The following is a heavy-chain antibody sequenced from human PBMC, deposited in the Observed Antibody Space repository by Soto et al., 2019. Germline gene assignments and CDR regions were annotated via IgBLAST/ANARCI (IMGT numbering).Heavy chain of an antibody. Sequence: QVQLVQSGAEVKKPGASVKVSCKASGYTFTSYYMVWVRQAPGQGLEWMGIINPTGGSTTSAQKFQGRVTMTRDTSTSTVYMELSSLRSEDTAVYYCAREDDYGDFRIDYWGQGTLVTVSS. J-gene: IGHJ4*02. V-gene: IGHV1-46*01. CDR3: AREDDYGDFRIDY. CDR2: INPTGGST. CDR1: GYTFTSYY. D-gene: IGHD4-17*01.